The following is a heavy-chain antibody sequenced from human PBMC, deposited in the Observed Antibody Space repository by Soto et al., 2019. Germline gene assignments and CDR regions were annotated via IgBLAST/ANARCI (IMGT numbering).Heavy chain of an antibody. CDR2: IWYDGSNK. CDR1: GFTFSSYG. CDR3: ARPFLGVAAAAFDY. J-gene: IGHJ4*02. V-gene: IGHV3-33*01. Sequence: QVQLVESGGGVVQPGRSLRLSCAASGFTFSSYGMHWVRQAPGKGLERVAVIWYDGSNKYYADSVKGRFTISRDNSKNPLYLQMNSLRAEDTAVYYCARPFLGVAAAAFDYWGQGTLVTVSS. D-gene: IGHD6-13*01.